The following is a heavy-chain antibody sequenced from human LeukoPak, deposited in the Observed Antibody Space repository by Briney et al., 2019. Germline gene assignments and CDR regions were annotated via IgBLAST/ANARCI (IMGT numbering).Heavy chain of an antibody. D-gene: IGHD3-10*01. CDR3: ARIRKTYYYGSGSYFDY. Sequence: TPSETLSLTCTVSGDSISSYYWSWIRQPPGKGLEWLGYIYHSGSTNYNPSLKSRVTISVDTSKNQFSLKLSSVTAADTAVYYCARIRKTYYYGSGSYFDYWGQGTLVTVSS. V-gene: IGHV4-59*12. CDR2: IYHSGST. J-gene: IGHJ4*02. CDR1: GDSISSYY.